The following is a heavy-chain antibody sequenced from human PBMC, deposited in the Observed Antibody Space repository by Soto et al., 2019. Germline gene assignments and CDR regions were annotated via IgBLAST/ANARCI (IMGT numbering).Heavy chain of an antibody. CDR3: ARGVRVSAYLDYYMDV. V-gene: IGHV1-18*01. CDR2: INPDNGDA. CDR1: GYTFSNFG. D-gene: IGHD3-10*02. J-gene: IGHJ6*03. Sequence: ASVKVSCKASGYTFSNFGVSWVRQAPGQGLEWIGWINPDNGDANYGQKFQGRATMTTDTFTNTAYMEVRGLRSDDTVVYYCARGVRVSAYLDYYMDVWGEGTTVTVSS.